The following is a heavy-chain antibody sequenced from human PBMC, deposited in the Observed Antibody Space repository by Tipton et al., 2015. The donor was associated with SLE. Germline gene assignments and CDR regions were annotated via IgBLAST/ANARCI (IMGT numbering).Heavy chain of an antibody. J-gene: IGHJ4*02. CDR1: GYTFTSNP. Sequence: QLVQSGSELKTPGASVKVSCKASGYTFTSNPMNWFRQAPGQGLEWMGWINTKTGSPTYARGFTGRFVLSLDTSVTTAYLQISSLKADDTGIYYCARGPGPVDYWGQGTLITVSS. CDR2: INTKTGSP. CDR3: ARGPGPVDY. V-gene: IGHV7-4-1*02.